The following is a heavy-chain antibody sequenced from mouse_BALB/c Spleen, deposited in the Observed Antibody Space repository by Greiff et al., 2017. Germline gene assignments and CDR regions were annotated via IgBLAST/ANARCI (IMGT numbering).Heavy chain of an antibody. J-gene: IGHJ4*01. CDR1: GFSLTSYG. V-gene: IGHV2-2*02. CDR2: IWSGGST. D-gene: IGHD2-1*01. Sequence: VKLMESGPGLVQPSQSLSITCTVSGFSLTSYGVHWVRQSPGKGLEWLGVIWSGGSTDYNAAFISRLSISKDNSKSQVFFKMNSLQANDTAIYYYARNGNYYAMDYWGQGTSVTVSS. CDR3: ARNGNYYAMDY.